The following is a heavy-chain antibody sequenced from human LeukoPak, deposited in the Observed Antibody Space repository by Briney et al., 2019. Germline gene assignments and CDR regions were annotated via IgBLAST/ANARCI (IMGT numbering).Heavy chain of an antibody. CDR3: ARGIQGRGYTYGYYYYYYMDV. CDR2: IYYSGST. D-gene: IGHD5-18*01. CDR1: GGSISSYY. Sequence: SETLSLTCTVSGGSISSYYWSWIRQPPGKGLEWIGYIYYSGSTNYNPSLKSRVTISVDTSKNQFSLKLSSVTAADTAVYYCARGIQGRGYTYGYYYYYYMDVWGKGTTVTVSS. V-gene: IGHV4-59*12. J-gene: IGHJ6*03.